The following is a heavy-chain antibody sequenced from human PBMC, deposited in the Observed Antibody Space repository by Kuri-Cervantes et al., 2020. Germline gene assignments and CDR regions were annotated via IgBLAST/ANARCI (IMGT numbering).Heavy chain of an antibody. CDR1: GCTFSSYA. D-gene: IGHD3-10*01. V-gene: IGHV1-69*13. CDR3: ARDSPDYYGSGSLPPHPGYYGMDV. J-gene: IGHJ6*02. Sequence: SVKVSCKASGCTFSSYAISWVRQAPGQGLEWMGGIIPIFGTANYAQKFQGRVTITADESTSTAYMELSSLRSEDTAVYYCARDSPDYYGSGSLPPHPGYYGMDVWGQGTTVTVSS. CDR2: IIPIFGTA.